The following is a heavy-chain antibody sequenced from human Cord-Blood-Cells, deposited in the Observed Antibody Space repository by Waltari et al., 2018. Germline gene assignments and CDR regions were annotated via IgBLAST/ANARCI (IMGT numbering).Heavy chain of an antibody. J-gene: IGHJ5*02. CDR1: GFTFISYW. Sequence: EVQLVESGGGLVQPGGSLRLSCAAPGFTFISYWMSWVRQAPGKGLEWVANIKQDGSEKYYVDSVKGRFTISRDNAKNSLYLQMNSLRAEDTAVYYCARWVGNWFDPWGQGTLVTVSS. V-gene: IGHV3-7*01. CDR2: IKQDGSEK. CDR3: ARWVGNWFDP.